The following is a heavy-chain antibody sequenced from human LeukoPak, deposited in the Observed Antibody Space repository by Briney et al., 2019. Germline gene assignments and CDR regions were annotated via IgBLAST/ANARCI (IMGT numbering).Heavy chain of an antibody. CDR2: IRSKTYRGTT. J-gene: IGHJ6*02. Sequence: GGSLRLSCTASGFTFGDYAMSWVRQAPGKGLEWVGFIRSKTYRGTTEYAASVKGRFTISRDDSKSIAYLQMNSLKTEDTAVYYCTRGPIQLWPYYGMDVWAKGPRSPSP. CDR1: GFTFGDYA. V-gene: IGHV3-49*04. CDR3: TRGPIQLWPYYGMDV. D-gene: IGHD5-18*01.